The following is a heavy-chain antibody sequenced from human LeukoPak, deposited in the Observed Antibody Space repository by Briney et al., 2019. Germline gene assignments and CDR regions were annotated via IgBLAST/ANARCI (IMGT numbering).Heavy chain of an antibody. J-gene: IGHJ4*02. Sequence: GGSLRLSCAASGFTFSIHGMNWVRQAPGKGLEWVSGIGASGSHTYFADSVKGRFSISRDNSKNTLYLQMNSLRAEDTAVYYCAKDPGSPGIAVAWGQGTLVTVSS. CDR1: GFTFSIHG. V-gene: IGHV3-23*01. D-gene: IGHD6-19*01. CDR2: IGASGSHT. CDR3: AKDPGSPGIAVA.